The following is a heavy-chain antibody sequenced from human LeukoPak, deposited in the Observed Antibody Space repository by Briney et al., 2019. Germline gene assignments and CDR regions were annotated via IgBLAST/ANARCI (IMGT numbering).Heavy chain of an antibody. D-gene: IGHD3-10*01. Sequence: SETLSLTCTVSGGSISSYYWSWIRQPAGKGLEWIGRIHTSGSINYNPSLKSRVTMSVDTSRNQFSLKLNSVTAADTAVYYCAKSNGYGLVDIWGQGTMVTVSS. CDR2: IHTSGSI. V-gene: IGHV4-4*07. CDR1: GGSISSYY. J-gene: IGHJ3*02. CDR3: AKSNGYGLVDI.